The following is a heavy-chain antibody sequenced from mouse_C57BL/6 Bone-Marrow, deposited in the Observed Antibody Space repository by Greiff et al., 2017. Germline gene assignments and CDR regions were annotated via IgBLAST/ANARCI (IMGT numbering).Heavy chain of an antibody. Sequence: EVQLQQSGPELVKPGASVKISCKASGYTFTDYYMNWVKQSHGKSLEWIGDINPNNGGTSYNQKFKGKATLTVDKSSSTAYMELRSLTSEDSAVYYCASTGYYYGSSYYYAMDYWGQGTSVTVSS. D-gene: IGHD1-1*01. CDR2: INPNNGGT. CDR1: GYTFTDYY. J-gene: IGHJ4*01. V-gene: IGHV1-26*01. CDR3: ASTGYYYGSSYYYAMDY.